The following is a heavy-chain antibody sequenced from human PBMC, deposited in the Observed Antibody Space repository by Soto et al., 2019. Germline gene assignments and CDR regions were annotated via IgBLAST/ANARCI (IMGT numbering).Heavy chain of an antibody. V-gene: IGHV3-23*01. D-gene: IGHD3-10*01. CDR2: ISGSGGGT. CDR3: AKQMVRGVIGFDY. Sequence: PGGSLRLSCAASGVTFSSYAMSWVRQAPGKGLEWVSGISGSGGGTYFADSVKGRFTISRDNSKNTLFLQMNSLRAEDTAVYYCAKQMVRGVIGFDYWGQGTPVTVSS. CDR1: GVTFSSYA. J-gene: IGHJ4*02.